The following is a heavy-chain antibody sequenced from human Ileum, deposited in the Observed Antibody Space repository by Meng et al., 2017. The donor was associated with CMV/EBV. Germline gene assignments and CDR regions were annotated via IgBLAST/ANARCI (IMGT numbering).Heavy chain of an antibody. CDR1: GYSITSGYY. J-gene: IGHJ4*02. V-gene: IGHV4-38-2*02. CDR3: AREPAPPHYYNLWSGTPIDS. Sequence: SETLSLTCTVSGYSITSGYYWGWIRQSPGKGLEWIGSFFHSESAHYNPSLKSRVSISVDTSKNEFSLRLTSVTAADTAVYYCAREPAPPHYYNLWSGTPIDSWGQGTLVTVSS. D-gene: IGHD3-3*01. CDR2: FFHSESA.